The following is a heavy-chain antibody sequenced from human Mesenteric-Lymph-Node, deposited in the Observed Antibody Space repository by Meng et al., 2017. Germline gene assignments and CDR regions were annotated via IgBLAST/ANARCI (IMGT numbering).Heavy chain of an antibody. Sequence: QAQMVQSGGEVKKPVASVKVSCKASGYTFTNYVITWVRQAPGQGLEWMGWINAYNGDTNYAQTLQGRVTMTTDTSTSTAYMELRSLRSDDTAVYYCARVEVGITSGDYWGQGTLVTVSS. V-gene: IGHV1-18*01. J-gene: IGHJ4*02. CDR1: GYTFTNYV. D-gene: IGHD1-26*01. CDR3: ARVEVGITSGDY. CDR2: INAYNGDT.